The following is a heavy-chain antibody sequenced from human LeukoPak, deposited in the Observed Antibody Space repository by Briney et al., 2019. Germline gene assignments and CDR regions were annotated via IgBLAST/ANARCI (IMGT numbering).Heavy chain of an antibody. Sequence: SETLSLTCAVYGGSFSGYYWSWIRQPPGKGLEWIGEINHSGSTNYNPSLKSRVTISVDTSKNQFSLKLSSVPPADTAVYYCASSLHRDYSSPGYWGQGTLVTVSS. CDR2: INHSGST. D-gene: IGHD4-17*01. CDR1: GGSFSGYY. V-gene: IGHV4-34*01. CDR3: ASSLHRDYSSPGY. J-gene: IGHJ4*02.